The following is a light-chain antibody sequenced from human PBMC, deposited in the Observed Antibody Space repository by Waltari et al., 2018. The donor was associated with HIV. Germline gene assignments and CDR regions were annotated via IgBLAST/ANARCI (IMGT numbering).Light chain of an antibody. V-gene: IGLV1-47*01. Sequence: SVLTQPPSASGTPGQRVTISCSGSTSNIGSNSVFWYQHLPGTAPKLLIHRNDPRPPGVPDRFSASTSGTSASLAIMGRRSEDEADYYCVAWDDSLRGVLFGGGTKVAVL. CDR2: RND. CDR1: TSNIGSNS. J-gene: IGLJ2*01. CDR3: VAWDDSLRGVL.